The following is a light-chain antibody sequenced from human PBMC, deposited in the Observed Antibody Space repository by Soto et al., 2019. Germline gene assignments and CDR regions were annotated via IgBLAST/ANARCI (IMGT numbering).Light chain of an antibody. J-gene: IGKJ3*01. CDR3: QQFNSYHT. CDR1: QGISSA. CDR2: DAS. V-gene: IGKV1-13*02. Sequence: AIQLTQSPSSLSASVGDRVTITCRASQGISSALAWYQQKPGEAPKLLIYDASSLESGVPSRFSGSASGTDFTLTISSLQPEDFATYYCQQFNSYHTFGPGTKVDIK.